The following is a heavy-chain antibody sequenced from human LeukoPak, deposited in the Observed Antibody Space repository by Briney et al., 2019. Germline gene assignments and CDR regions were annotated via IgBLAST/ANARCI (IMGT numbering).Heavy chain of an antibody. J-gene: IGHJ5*02. CDR2: ISSSSTI. CDR1: GFTFSSYS. D-gene: IGHD6-13*01. V-gene: IGHV3-48*04. CDR3: ARDHYSSSWLEENWFDP. Sequence: PGGSLRLSCAASGFTFSSYSMNWVRQAPGKGLEWVSYISSSSTIYYADSVKGRFTISRDNAKNSLYLQMNSLRAEDTAVYYCARDHYSSSWLEENWFDPWGQGTLVTVSS.